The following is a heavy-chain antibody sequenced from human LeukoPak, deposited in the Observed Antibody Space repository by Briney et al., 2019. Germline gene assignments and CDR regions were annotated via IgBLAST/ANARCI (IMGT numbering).Heavy chain of an antibody. J-gene: IGHJ6*02. CDR2: IYPSDSDI. CDR1: GYTFTSYW. CDR3: ARDGVKDFDILTGSHFYNMDV. D-gene: IGHD3-9*01. V-gene: IGHV5-51*01. Sequence: ESLKTSLKGSGYTFTSYWIAWVRQMSGRGLELIGFIYPSDSDIIYSPSFQGQVTISAHKSIGPADLQCRTLKCSDSAMYYVARDGVKDFDILTGSHFYNMDVWGQGTTVTVSS.